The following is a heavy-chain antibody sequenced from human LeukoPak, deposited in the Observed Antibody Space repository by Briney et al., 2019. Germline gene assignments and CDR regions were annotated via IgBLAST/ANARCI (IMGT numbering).Heavy chain of an antibody. J-gene: IGHJ4*02. CDR2: ISGSGGST. V-gene: IGHV3-23*01. Sequence: GGSLRLSCAASGFTFSSYAMSWGRQAPGKGLEWVSAISGSGGSTYYADSVKGRFTISRDNSKNTLYLQMNSLRAEDTAVYYCAKLSAMVRGVIIKGSYYFDYWGQGTLVTVSS. CDR3: AKLSAMVRGVIIKGSYYFDY. D-gene: IGHD3-10*01. CDR1: GFTFSSYA.